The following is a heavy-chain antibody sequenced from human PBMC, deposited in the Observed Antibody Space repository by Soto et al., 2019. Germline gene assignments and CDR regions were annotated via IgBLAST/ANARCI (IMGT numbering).Heavy chain of an antibody. CDR2: IIPIFGTA. V-gene: IGHV1-69*13. J-gene: IGHJ4*02. D-gene: IGHD3-22*01. CDR3: ARAEGPYYARGAYYCDY. Sequence: ASVKVSCKASGGSFSSYAFTWVRQAPGQGLEWMGGIIPIFGTANYAQKLQGRVTITADESTSTVYMELGSLRSEDTAVYYCARAEGPYYARGAYYCDYWAPGTLVTVSS. CDR1: GGSFSSYA.